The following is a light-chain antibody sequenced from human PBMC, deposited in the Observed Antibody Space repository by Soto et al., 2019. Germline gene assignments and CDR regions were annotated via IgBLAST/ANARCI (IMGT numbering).Light chain of an antibody. V-gene: IGKV3-20*01. CDR2: DTS. Sequence: EIVLMQSPGTLSLSPGEGATLSCRASQSVNNNYLAWYQQRPGQAPTVLIFDTSRRATGVPDRFSGSGSGTDFTLRISRVEPDDFAVYDCQQYGSSQVTFGPGTKGNIK. J-gene: IGKJ3*01. CDR1: QSVNNNY. CDR3: QQYGSSQVT.